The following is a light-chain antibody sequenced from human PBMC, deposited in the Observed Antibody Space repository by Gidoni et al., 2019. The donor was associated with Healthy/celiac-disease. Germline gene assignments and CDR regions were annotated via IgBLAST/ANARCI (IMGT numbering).Light chain of an antibody. CDR2: DDS. V-gene: IGLV3-21*04. Sequence: SYVLTQPPSVSVAPGKTATITCGENNIGGKTVHWYRQRPGQAPVLVIYDDSDRPPGIPERISGSNSGNTATLTITRVEAGDEADYYCQVWVGTTDQVVFGGGTKLTVL. J-gene: IGLJ2*01. CDR1: NIGGKT. CDR3: QVWVGTTDQVV.